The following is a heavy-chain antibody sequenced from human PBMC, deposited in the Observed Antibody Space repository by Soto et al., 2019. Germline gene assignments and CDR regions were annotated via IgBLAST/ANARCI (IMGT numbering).Heavy chain of an antibody. CDR2: ISSSSSYI. CDR3: ASHGMDAFDI. J-gene: IGHJ3*02. D-gene: IGHD1-20*01. Sequence: EVQLVESGGGLVKPGGSLRLSCAASGFTFSSYSMNWVRQAPGKGLEWVSSISSSSSYIYYADSVKGRFTISRDNAKNSLYLQMNILRAEDTAVYYCASHGMDAFDIWGQGTMVTVSS. V-gene: IGHV3-21*01. CDR1: GFTFSSYS.